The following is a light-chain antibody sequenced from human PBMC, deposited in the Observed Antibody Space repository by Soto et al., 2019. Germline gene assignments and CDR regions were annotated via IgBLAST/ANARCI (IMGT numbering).Light chain of an antibody. V-gene: IGKV3-15*01. CDR2: GAS. J-gene: IGKJ1*01. CDR1: QSVSIN. CDR3: HQYNNWPPWT. Sequence: EVVTTQSPATLSVSPGERATLSCRASQSVSINLAWYQQKPGQAPRLLIFGASTRATGIPARFSGSGSGTEFTLTISSLQSEDFAVYYCHQYNNWPPWTFGQGTKVEIK.